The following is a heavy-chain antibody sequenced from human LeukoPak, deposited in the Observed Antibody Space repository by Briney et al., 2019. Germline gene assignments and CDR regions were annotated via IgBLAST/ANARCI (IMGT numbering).Heavy chain of an antibody. CDR1: GSTFTGHC. D-gene: IGHD2-2*01. CDR3: ASPPVWCTSICGYFAY. J-gene: IGHJ4*02. Sequence: GESLKISCKASGSTFTGHCIVWVRQIPGKGLEWIGIIYPGDSDTRYTPSFQGQVTISADKSISTAYLQWSSLKASDTAMYYCASPPVWCTSICGYFAYWGQGTLVTVSS. CDR2: IYPGDSDT. V-gene: IGHV5-51*01.